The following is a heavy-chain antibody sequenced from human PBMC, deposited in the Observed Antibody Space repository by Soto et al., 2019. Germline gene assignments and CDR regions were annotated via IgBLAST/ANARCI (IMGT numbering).Heavy chain of an antibody. CDR1: GYSFSAYA. J-gene: IGHJ1*01. CDR2: INAGKGNT. V-gene: IGHV1-3*01. Sequence: SVKFSCKASGYSFSAYAIHWVRQVPGQILECMVWINAGKGNTEYXXNLQGRCXXTRDTSASTAXMELSGLTSEDTAVYYGARGAVQH. CDR3: ARGAVQH.